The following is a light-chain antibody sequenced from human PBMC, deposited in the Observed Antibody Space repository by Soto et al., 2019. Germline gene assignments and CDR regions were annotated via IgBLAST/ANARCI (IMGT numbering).Light chain of an antibody. V-gene: IGLV2-8*01. CDR1: SSDVGGYHY. CDR3: SSYAGSNNLV. CDR2: EVT. Sequence: ALTQPPSASGSPGQSVTISCTGTSSDVGGYHYVSWYQQHPGKAPKLMIHEVTKRPSGVPDRFSGSKSGNTASLTVSGLQGEDEADYYCSSYAGSNNLVFGGGTKLTVL. J-gene: IGLJ2*01.